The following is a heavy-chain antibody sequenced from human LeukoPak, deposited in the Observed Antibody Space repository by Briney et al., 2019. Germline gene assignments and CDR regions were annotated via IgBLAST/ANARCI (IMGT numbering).Heavy chain of an antibody. CDR3: ARVYYSRSYDYWYFDL. CDR2: VYHSGST. V-gene: IGHV4-38-2*02. D-gene: IGHD6-13*01. Sequence: SETLSLTCTVSGYSISSGYYWGWVRQPPGKGLEWIGTVYHSGSTNYNPSLKSRVIISVDTSKNQFSLKLSSVTAADTAFYYCARVYYSRSYDYWYFDLWGRGTLVTVSS. CDR1: GYSISSGYY. J-gene: IGHJ2*01.